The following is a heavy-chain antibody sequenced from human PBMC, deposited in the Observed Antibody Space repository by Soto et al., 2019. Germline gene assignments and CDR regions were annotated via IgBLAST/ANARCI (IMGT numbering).Heavy chain of an antibody. J-gene: IGHJ6*02. CDR1: GFTFNVYG. CDR2: LIPIYDEP. CDR3: ARVRDPHLDHYGLDV. V-gene: IGHV1-69*06. Sequence: QVQLVQSGAEVKNPGSSVRVSCKTSGFTFNVYGIHWVRQAPGQGLEWMGGLIPIYDEPNYAQKFQGRVTITAHKSTTTVYLELSSLRSEDTAVYFCARVRDPHLDHYGLDVWGQGTPVTVSS.